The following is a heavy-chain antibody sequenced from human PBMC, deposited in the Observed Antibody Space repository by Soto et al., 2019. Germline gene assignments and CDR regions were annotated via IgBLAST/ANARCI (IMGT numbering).Heavy chain of an antibody. CDR3: ARDRVSGWYLGIY. V-gene: IGHV1-18*01. CDR1: GYTFTNYG. D-gene: IGHD6-19*01. J-gene: IGHJ4*02. CDR2: INTYNGNT. Sequence: QVQLVQSGAEVKKPGASVKVSCKSSGYTFTNYGISWVRRAPGQGLEWMGWINTYNGNTNYAQKLQGRVTMTTDTSTSTAYMELRSLRSDDTVVYYCARDRVSGWYLGIYWGQGTLVTVSS.